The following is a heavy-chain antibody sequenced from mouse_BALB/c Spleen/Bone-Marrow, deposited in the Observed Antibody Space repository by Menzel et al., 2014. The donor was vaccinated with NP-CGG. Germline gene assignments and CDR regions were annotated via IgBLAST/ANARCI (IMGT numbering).Heavy chain of an antibody. CDR2: INPSNGGT. V-gene: IGHV1S81*02. Sequence: QVQLKESGAELVKPGASVKLSCKASGYTFTSYYMYWVKQRPGQGLDWFGEINPSNGGTNFNEKFKNKATLTVDKSSSTAYMQLSSLTSEDSAVYYCSRGRRDALDYWGQGTSVTVSS. CDR3: SRGRRDALDY. CDR1: GYTFTSYY. J-gene: IGHJ4*01.